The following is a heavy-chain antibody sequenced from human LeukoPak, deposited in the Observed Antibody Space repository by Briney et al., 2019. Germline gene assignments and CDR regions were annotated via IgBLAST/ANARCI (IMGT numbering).Heavy chain of an antibody. D-gene: IGHD3-16*02. CDR1: GFTFSSYA. J-gene: IGHJ4*02. Sequence: GGSLRLSCAASGFTFSSYAMHWVRQAPGKGLEWVAVISYDGSNKYYADSVKGRFTISRDNSKNTLYLQMNSLRAEDTAVYYCAREGQITFGGVTVMAPFFDYWGQGTLVTVSS. CDR3: AREGQITFGGVTVMAPFFDY. V-gene: IGHV3-30*04. CDR2: ISYDGSNK.